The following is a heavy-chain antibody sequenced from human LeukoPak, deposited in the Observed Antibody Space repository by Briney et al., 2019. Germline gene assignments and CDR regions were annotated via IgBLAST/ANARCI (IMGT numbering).Heavy chain of an antibody. CDR3: PEDRGIRYFDWLFDY. Sequence: GRSLRLSCAASGFTFSSYGMHWVRQAPGKGLEWVAVISYDGSNKYYADSVKGRFTISRDNSKNTLYLQMNSLRAEDTAVYYFPEDRGIRYFDWLFDYWGQGTLVTVSS. V-gene: IGHV3-30*18. CDR2: ISYDGSNK. D-gene: IGHD3-9*01. CDR1: GFTFSSYG. J-gene: IGHJ4*02.